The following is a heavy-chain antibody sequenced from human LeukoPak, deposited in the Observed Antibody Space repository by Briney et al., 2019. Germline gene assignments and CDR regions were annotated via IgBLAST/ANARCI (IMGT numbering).Heavy chain of an antibody. V-gene: IGHV4-30-4*01. Sequence: SETLSLTCTVSGGSISNGDYYWSWIRQPPGKGLEWIGYIYYSGTTYYNPSLRSRVTISVDTSKNQFSLKLSSVTAADTAVYYCTTLDFDYWGQGTLVTVSS. CDR1: GGSISNGDYY. CDR2: IYYSGTT. CDR3: TTLDFDY. D-gene: IGHD1-1*01. J-gene: IGHJ4*02.